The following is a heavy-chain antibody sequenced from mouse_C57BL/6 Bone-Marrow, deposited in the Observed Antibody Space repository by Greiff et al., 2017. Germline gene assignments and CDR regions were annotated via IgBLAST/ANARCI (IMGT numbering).Heavy chain of an antibody. V-gene: IGHV1-63*01. CDR3: ARSDYSNYYYAMDD. D-gene: IGHD2-5*01. Sequence: VQLQQSGAELVRPGTSVKMSCKASGYTFTNYWIGWAKQRPGHGLEWIGDIYPGGGYTNYNEKFKGKATLTADKSSSTAYMQFSSLTSEYSAIYYCARSDYSNYYYAMDDWGEGTSVTVSS. J-gene: IGHJ4*01. CDR2: IYPGGGYT. CDR1: GYTFTNYW.